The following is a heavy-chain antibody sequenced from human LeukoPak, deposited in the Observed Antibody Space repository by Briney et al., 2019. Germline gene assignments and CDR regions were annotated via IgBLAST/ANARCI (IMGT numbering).Heavy chain of an antibody. J-gene: IGHJ4*02. V-gene: IGHV4-4*09. CDR1: GGPISSYY. CDR2: IYTSGST. Sequence: SETLSLTCTVSGGPISSYYWSWIRQPPGKGLEWIGYIYTSGSTNYNPSLKSRVTISVDTSKNQFSLKLSSVTAADTAVYYCARVINWNLDYWGQGTLVTVSS. D-gene: IGHD1-20*01. CDR3: ARVINWNLDY.